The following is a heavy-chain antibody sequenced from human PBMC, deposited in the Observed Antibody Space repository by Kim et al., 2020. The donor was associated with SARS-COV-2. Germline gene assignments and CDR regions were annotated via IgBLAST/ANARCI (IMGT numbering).Heavy chain of an antibody. D-gene: IGHD3-3*01. J-gene: IGHJ4*02. CDR2: IYYSGST. CDR3: ARDPRYDFWSGQSDYFDY. CDR1: GGSISSSSYY. Sequence: SETLSLTCTVSGGSISSSSYYWGWIRQPPGKGLEWIGSIYYSGSTYYNPSLKSRVTISVDTSKNQFSLKLSSVTAADTAVYYCARDPRYDFWSGQSDYFDYWGQGTLVTVSS. V-gene: IGHV4-39*07.